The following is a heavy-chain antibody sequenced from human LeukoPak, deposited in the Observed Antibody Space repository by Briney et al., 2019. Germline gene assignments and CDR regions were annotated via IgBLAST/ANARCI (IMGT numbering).Heavy chain of an antibody. CDR1: GFTFSSYS. V-gene: IGHV3-21*01. J-gene: IGHJ4*02. CDR3: ARLRRNSDRSGFYYYYDN. CDR2: INTVASYI. D-gene: IGHD3-22*01. Sequence: PGGSLRLSCAASGFTFSSYSFNWVRQAPGKGLEWVSSINTVASYIYYADSVRGRFTISRDNAENSLWLQMNGLRAEDSAVYYCARLRRNSDRSGFYYYYDNWGQGTLVTASS.